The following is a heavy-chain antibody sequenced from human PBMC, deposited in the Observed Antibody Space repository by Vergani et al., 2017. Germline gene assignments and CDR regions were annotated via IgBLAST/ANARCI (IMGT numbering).Heavy chain of an antibody. D-gene: IGHD2-8*01. V-gene: IGHV3-21*01. Sequence: EVQLLESGGGLVQPGGSLRLSCAASGFTFSSYSMNWVRQAPGKGLEWVSSISSSSSYIYYADSVKGRFTISRDNAKNSLYLQMNSLRAEDTAVYYCAKGTPPGVYAIGPFDYWGQGTLVTVSS. J-gene: IGHJ4*02. CDR3: AKGTPPGVYAIGPFDY. CDR2: ISSSSSYI. CDR1: GFTFSSYS.